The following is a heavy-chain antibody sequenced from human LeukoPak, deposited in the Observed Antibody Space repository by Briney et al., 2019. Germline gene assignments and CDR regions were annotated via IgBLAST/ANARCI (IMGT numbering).Heavy chain of an antibody. CDR3: ARPPNSGSYYLPRYYYYYMDV. J-gene: IGHJ6*03. D-gene: IGHD1-26*01. CDR2: IKQDGSQK. Sequence: GGSLRLSCAASGFIFSSYWMSWVRQAPGKGLEWVANIKQDGSQKYYVDSLKGRFTISRDNAKNSLYLQMNSLRAEDTAVYYCARPPNSGSYYLPRYYYYYMDVWGKGTTVTVSS. V-gene: IGHV3-7*01. CDR1: GFIFSSYW.